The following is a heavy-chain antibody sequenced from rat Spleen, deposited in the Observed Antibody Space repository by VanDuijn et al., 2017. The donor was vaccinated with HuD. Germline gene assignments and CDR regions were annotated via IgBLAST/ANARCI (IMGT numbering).Heavy chain of an antibody. CDR2: ISYEGSST. D-gene: IGHD1-12*03. V-gene: IGHV5-20*01. J-gene: IGHJ2*01. Sequence: EVQLVESDGGLVQPGRSLKLSCAASGFTFSDYYMAWVRQAPKKGLEWVASISYEGSSTYYGDSVKGRFTISRDNAKSSLYLQMDSLRSEDTATYYCTTGYYDGYYLVFDYWGQGVMVTVSS. CDR1: GFTFSDYY. CDR3: TTGYYDGYYLVFDY.